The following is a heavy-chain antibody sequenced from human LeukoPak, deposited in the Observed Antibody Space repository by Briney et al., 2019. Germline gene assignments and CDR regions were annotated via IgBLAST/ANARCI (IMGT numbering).Heavy chain of an antibody. V-gene: IGHV4-34*01. D-gene: IGHD4-17*01. CDR3: AGTVTKTPRRPVFWYFDL. CDR1: GGSFSGYF. J-gene: IGHJ2*01. Sequence: SETLSLTCAVYGGSFSGYFWTWVRQSPGKRLEWIGQINHKGSSTYSPSLAARLTISLDTSKNQFSLKLSSVTAADTAVYYCAGTVTKTPRRPVFWYFDLWGRGTLVTVSS. CDR2: INHKGSS.